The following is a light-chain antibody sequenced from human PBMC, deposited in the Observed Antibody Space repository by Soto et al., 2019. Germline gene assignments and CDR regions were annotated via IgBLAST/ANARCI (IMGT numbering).Light chain of an antibody. CDR3: CLYAVTIYV. V-gene: IGLV2-11*01. J-gene: IGLJ1*01. Sequence: QSALTQPRSVSGSPGQSVTISCTGTSSDVGTYDFVSWYQQHPGKAPRLMIFDVSERPSGVPDRFSGSKSGNTASLTISGLQAEDEAYYYCCLYAVTIYVFGTGTKLTVL. CDR1: SSDVGTYDF. CDR2: DVS.